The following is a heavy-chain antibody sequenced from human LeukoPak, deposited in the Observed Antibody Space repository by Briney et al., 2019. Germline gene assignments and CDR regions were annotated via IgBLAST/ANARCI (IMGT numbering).Heavy chain of an antibody. V-gene: IGHV3-23*01. CDR3: ARDIYCTNTVCYFDS. CDR2: LSSSGGDT. Sequence: GGSLRLSCAASGFTFSNYAMSWVRQAPAKGLEWVSALSSSGGDTFYADSVKGRFTISRDNAENSLYLQMNSLRAEDTAVYYCARDIYCTNTVCYFDSWGQGTLVTVSS. CDR1: GFTFSNYA. J-gene: IGHJ4*02. D-gene: IGHD2-8*01.